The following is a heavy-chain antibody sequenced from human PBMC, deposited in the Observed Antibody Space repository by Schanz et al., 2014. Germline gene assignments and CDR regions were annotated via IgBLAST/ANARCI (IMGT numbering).Heavy chain of an antibody. CDR1: GFNFSDYA. CDR2: IKHDGSVK. V-gene: IGHV3-7*01. D-gene: IGHD3-3*01. J-gene: IGHJ4*02. CDR3: VRDSFFAFDY. Sequence: EVHLLESGGGLVQPGGSLRLSCAASGFNFSDYAMCWVRQAPGKGPEWVANIKHDGSVKDYVDSVEGRFTISRDNAKNSLFLQMNSLRPEDTAVYYCVRDSFFAFDYWGQGTLVTVSS.